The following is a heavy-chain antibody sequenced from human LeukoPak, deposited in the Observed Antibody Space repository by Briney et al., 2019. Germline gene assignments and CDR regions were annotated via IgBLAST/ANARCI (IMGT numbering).Heavy chain of an antibody. D-gene: IGHD6-13*01. CDR2: INHSGGT. CDR1: GGSFSGYY. J-gene: IGHJ2*01. CDR3: ACDSGSFDL. V-gene: IGHV4-34*01. Sequence: PSETLSLTCAVYGGSFSGYYWSWIRQPPGKGLEWIGEINHSGGTNYNPSLKSRVTISVDTSKNQFSLKLSSVTAADTAVYYCACDSGSFDLWGRGTLVTVSS.